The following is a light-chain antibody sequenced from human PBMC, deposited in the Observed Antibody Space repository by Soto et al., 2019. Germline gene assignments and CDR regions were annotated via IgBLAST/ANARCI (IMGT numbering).Light chain of an antibody. CDR1: QSVNSN. V-gene: IGKV3-15*01. J-gene: IGKJ1*01. Sequence: DIVMTQSPATLSVSPGERATLSCRASQSVNSNLAWYQQKAGQAPRLLIYGTSTRATGIPARFSGSGSGTDFTLTISILQFEDFAVYYCQQYNNWPRTFGQVTKVEIK. CDR3: QQYNNWPRT. CDR2: GTS.